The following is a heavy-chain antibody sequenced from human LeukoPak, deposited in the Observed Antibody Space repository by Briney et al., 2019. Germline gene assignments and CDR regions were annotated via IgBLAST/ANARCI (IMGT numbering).Heavy chain of an antibody. J-gene: IGHJ3*02. D-gene: IGHD5/OR15-5a*01. CDR3: ARGVSGTGPDI. Sequence: PRGSLRLSCAASGFTFSSYWMHWVRQAPGKGLGWVSRIKTDGSSTDYADSVKGRFAISRDNAKTTMYLQMTSLRAEDTAVYYCARGVSGTGPDIWGLGTMVTVSS. V-gene: IGHV3-74*01. CDR1: GFTFSSYW. CDR2: IKTDGSST.